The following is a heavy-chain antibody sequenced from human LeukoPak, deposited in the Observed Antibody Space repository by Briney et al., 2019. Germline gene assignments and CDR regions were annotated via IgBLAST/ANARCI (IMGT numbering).Heavy chain of an antibody. V-gene: IGHV4-39*07. D-gene: IGHD1-26*01. CDR1: GGSISSSSYY. Sequence: SETLSLTCTVSGGSISSSSYYWGWIRQPPGKGLEWIGSIYYSGSTYYNPSLKSRVTISVDRSKNQFSLKLSSVTAADTAVYYCARLIVGATTADYWGQGTLVTVSS. CDR2: IYYSGST. CDR3: ARLIVGATTADY. J-gene: IGHJ4*02.